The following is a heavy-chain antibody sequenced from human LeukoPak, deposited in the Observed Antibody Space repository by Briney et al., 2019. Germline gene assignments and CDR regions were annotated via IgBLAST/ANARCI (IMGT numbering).Heavy chain of an antibody. J-gene: IGHJ6*03. D-gene: IGHD6-13*01. CDR2: INPNSGGT. V-gene: IGHV1-2*02. CDR3: ARAGIAAAGTWDYYYMDV. CDR1: RYTFTGYY. Sequence: ASVKVSCKASRYTFTGYYMHWVRQAPGQGLEWMGWINPNSGGTNYAQKFQGRVTMTRDTSISTAYMELRSLRSDDTAVYYCARAGIAAAGTWDYYYMDVWGKGTTVTVSS.